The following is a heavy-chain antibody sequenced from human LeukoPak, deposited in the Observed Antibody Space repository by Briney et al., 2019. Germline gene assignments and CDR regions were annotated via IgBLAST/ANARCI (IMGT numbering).Heavy chain of an antibody. D-gene: IGHD3-22*01. V-gene: IGHV3-23*01. CDR2: ISGSGGST. CDR1: GFTFSHFW. J-gene: IGHJ4*02. CDR3: AKDPNVVHYYDSSGYSFDY. Sequence: GGSLRLSCAASGFTFSHFWMSWVRQAPGKGLEWVSAISGSGGSTYYADSVKGRFTISRDNSKNTLYLQMNSLRAEDTAVYYCAKDPNVVHYYDSSGYSFDYWGQGTLVTVSS.